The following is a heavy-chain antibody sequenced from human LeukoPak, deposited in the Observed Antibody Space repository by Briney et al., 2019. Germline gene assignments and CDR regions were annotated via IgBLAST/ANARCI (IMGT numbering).Heavy chain of an antibody. CDR3: ARAEKIAVAGMGYYFDY. J-gene: IGHJ4*02. CDR2: ITYVGSNK. D-gene: IGHD6-19*01. V-gene: IGHV3-30*03. Sequence: GGSLRLSCAASGFTFCSYGMRWVRDAPGKGLEWGAVITYVGSNKYYADSVKGGFTISRDNSKNTLYLQMNSLRAEDTAVYYCARAEKIAVAGMGYYFDYWGQGTLVTVSS. CDR1: GFTFCSYG.